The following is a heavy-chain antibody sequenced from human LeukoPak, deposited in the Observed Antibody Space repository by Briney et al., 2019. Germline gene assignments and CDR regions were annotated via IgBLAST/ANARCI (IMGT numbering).Heavy chain of an antibody. CDR2: ISYDGSNK. CDR1: GFTLSSYA. D-gene: IGHD5-18*01. CDR3: AIALGRVQLWGILVY. Sequence: GSLRLSCAASGFTLSSYAMHWVRPAPGKGLEWVAVISYDGSNKYYADSVKGRFTISRDNSKNTLYLQMNSLRAEDTAVYYCAIALGRVQLWGILVYWGQGTLVTVSS. V-gene: IGHV3-30-3*01. J-gene: IGHJ4*02.